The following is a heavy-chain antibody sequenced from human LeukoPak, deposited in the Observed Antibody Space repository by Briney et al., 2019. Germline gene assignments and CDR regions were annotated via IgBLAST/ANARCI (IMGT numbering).Heavy chain of an antibody. CDR2: IIPILGIA. Sequence: GASVKVSCKASGGTFSSYAISWVRQAPGQGLEWMGRIIPILGIANYAQKFQGRVTITADKSTSTAYMELSSLRSEDTAVYYCAKQTNPRNQWLPQNVLYSPFDYWGQGTLVTVSS. CDR1: GGTFSSYA. J-gene: IGHJ4*02. D-gene: IGHD3-22*01. CDR3: AKQTNPRNQWLPQNVLYSPFDY. V-gene: IGHV1-69*04.